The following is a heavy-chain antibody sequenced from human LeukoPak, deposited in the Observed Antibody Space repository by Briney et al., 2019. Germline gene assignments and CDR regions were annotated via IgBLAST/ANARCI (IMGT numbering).Heavy chain of an antibody. V-gene: IGHV3-9*01. CDR1: GFIFNNYA. D-gene: IGHD6-19*01. CDR3: AKDNRRHYTSGPNPDSLH. Sequence: GGSLRLSCAGSGFIFNNYAMHWVRQPPGKGLEWVSGISWNSGSIDYADSVKGRFTISRDNAKNSLYLQMNSLRVEDTAFYYCAKDNRRHYTSGPNPDSLHWGQGALVTVPS. J-gene: IGHJ4*02. CDR2: ISWNSGSI.